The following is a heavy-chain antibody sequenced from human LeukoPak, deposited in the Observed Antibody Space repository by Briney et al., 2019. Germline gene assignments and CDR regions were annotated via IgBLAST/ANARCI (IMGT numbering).Heavy chain of an antibody. CDR1: GGTFSSYT. J-gene: IGHJ4*02. V-gene: IGHV1-69*04. D-gene: IGHD3-10*01. Sequence: SVKVSCKASGGTFSSYTISWVRQAPGQGLEWMGRIIPILGIANYAQKFQGRVTITADKSTSTAYMELRSLRSDDTAVYYCARDPMVRGVIPYYFDYWGQGTLVTVSS. CDR2: IIPILGIA. CDR3: ARDPMVRGVIPYYFDY.